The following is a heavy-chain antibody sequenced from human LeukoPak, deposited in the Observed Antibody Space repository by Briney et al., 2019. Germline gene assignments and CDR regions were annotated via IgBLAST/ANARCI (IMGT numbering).Heavy chain of an antibody. CDR1: GFTFSSYS. D-gene: IGHD3-10*01. V-gene: IGHV3-23*01. CDR3: ASGNWGSDYYYYDY. J-gene: IGHJ4*02. CDR2: ISVSGGST. Sequence: GGSLRLSCAASGFTFSSYSMNWVRQAPGKGLEWVSAISVSGGSTYYADSVKGRFTISRDNSKNTLYLQMSSLRAEDTAVYYCASGNWGSDYYYYDYWGQGTLVTVSS.